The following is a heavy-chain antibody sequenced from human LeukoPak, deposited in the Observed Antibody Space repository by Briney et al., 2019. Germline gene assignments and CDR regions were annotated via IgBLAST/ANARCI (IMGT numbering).Heavy chain of an antibody. Sequence: SLRLSCGASGFTFSSYAMHWVRQAPGKGLEWVAVRSYDGSNKYYADSVKGRFTISRDNSKNTLYLQMNSLRAEDTAVYYCARETYYYDSSGGFDYWGQGTLVTVSS. CDR1: GFTFSSYA. CDR2: RSYDGSNK. CDR3: ARETYYYDSSGGFDY. D-gene: IGHD3-22*01. V-gene: IGHV3-30-3*01. J-gene: IGHJ4*02.